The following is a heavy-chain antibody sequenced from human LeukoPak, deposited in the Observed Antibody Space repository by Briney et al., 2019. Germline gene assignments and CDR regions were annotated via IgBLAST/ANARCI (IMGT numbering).Heavy chain of an antibody. CDR2: IYYSGST. J-gene: IGHJ4*02. Sequence: SETLSLTCTVSGGSISSYYWSWIRQPPGKGLEWIGYIYYSGSTNYNPSLKSRVTISVDTSRNQFSLKLSSVTAADTAVYYCARTSSGWSQPYYFDYWGQGTLVTVSS. CDR1: GGSISSYY. CDR3: ARTSSGWSQPYYFDY. V-gene: IGHV4-59*01. D-gene: IGHD6-19*01.